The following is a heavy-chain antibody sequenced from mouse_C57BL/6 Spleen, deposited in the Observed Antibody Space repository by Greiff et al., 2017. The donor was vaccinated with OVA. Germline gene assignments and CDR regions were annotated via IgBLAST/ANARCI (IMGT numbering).Heavy chain of an antibody. V-gene: IGHV1-64*01. CDR2: IHPNSGST. CDR3: ARYYYGSSLYYYAMDY. J-gene: IGHJ4*01. Sequence: VQLQQPGAELVKPGASVKLSCKASGYTFTSYWMHWVKQRPGQGLEWIGMIHPNSGSTNYNEKFKSKATLTVDKSSSTAYMQLSSLTSEDSAVYDCARYYYGSSLYYYAMDYWGQGTSVTVSS. D-gene: IGHD1-1*01. CDR1: GYTFTSYW.